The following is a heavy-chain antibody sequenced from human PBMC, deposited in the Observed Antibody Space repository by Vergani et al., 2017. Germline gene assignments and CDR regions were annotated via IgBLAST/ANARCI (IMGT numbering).Heavy chain of an antibody. CDR1: GGSISSSSYY. J-gene: IGHJ4*02. Sequence: QLQLQESGPGLVKPSETLSLTCTVSGGSISSSSYYWGWIRQPPGKGLEWIGSIYYSGSTYYNPSLKSRVTMSVDTSKNQFSLKLSSVTAADTAVYYCARRIQYYDRSGLYGYWGQGTLVTVSS. CDR3: ARRIQYYDRSGLYGY. D-gene: IGHD3-22*01. V-gene: IGHV4-39*01. CDR2: IYYSGST.